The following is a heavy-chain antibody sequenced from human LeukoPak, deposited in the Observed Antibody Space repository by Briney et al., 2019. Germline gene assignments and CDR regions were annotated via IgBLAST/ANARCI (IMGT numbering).Heavy chain of an antibody. CDR3: ARHPCTASFRGGFDP. Sequence: PSETLSLTCTVSGGSISSYYWSWIRQPPGKGLEWIGYIYTSGSTNYNPSLQSRVTISVDTSRNQFFLKLSSVTAADTAVYYCARHPCTASFRGGFDPWGQGTLVTVSS. CDR2: IYTSGST. CDR1: GGSISSYY. J-gene: IGHJ5*02. V-gene: IGHV4-4*09. D-gene: IGHD2-2*01.